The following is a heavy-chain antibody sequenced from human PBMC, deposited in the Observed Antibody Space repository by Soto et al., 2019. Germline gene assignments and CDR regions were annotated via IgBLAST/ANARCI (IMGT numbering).Heavy chain of an antibody. J-gene: IGHJ4*02. CDR2: ITDTGGDA. D-gene: IGHD3-10*01. CDR3: ARGSTDSYPGSRIFDF. V-gene: IGHV3-23*01. CDR1: GLTFGSRA. Sequence: LRLSCVASGLTFGSRAISWVRQSPGEGLQWVSTITDTGGDAKYADSVRGRFVISRDNSKKTLYLQMTSLTAEDSAMYFCARGSTDSYPGSRIFDFWGRGTLVTVSS.